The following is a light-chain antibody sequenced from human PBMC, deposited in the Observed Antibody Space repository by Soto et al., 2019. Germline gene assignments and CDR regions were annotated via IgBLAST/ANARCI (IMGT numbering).Light chain of an antibody. CDR1: QSVSSTS. J-gene: IGKJ1*01. CDR2: AAS. Sequence: EIVLTQSPGTLSLSPGERATLSCRASQSVSSTSLAWYQQKPGQAPRLLIFAASNRATGIPDRFCGTGSGTDFTLTISSLEPEDFALYYCQHYDSSPPWTFGQGTKVDIK. V-gene: IGKV3-20*01. CDR3: QHYDSSPPWT.